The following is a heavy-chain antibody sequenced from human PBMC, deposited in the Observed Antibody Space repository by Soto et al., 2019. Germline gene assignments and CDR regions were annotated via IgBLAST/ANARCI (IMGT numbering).Heavy chain of an antibody. CDR1: GYTFTSYA. CDR3: ALRNYSGSGSYYPYYYYGMDV. D-gene: IGHD3-10*01. V-gene: IGHV1-3*01. J-gene: IGHJ6*02. CDR2: INAGNGNT. Sequence: GASVKVSCKASGYTFTSYAMHWVRQAPGQRLEWMGWINAGNGNTKYSQKFQGRVTITRDTSASTAYMELSSLRSEDTAVYYCALRNYSGSGSYYPYYYYGMDVWGQGTTVTVSS.